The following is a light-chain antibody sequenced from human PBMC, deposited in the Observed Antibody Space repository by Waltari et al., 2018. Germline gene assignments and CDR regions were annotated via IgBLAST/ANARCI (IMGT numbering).Light chain of an antibody. CDR3: SSYTTSSAPGV. V-gene: IGLV2-14*01. CDR1: DSSVGPYDF. J-gene: IGLJ1*01. CDR2: EVS. Sequence: QSALTQPASVSGSPGQSITISCSGTDSSVGPYDFVPRSQQHPGKAPHLIIYEVSNRPSGISNRFSASKSGNTASLTISGLQAEDEADYYCSSYTTSSAPGVFGTGTRVTVL.